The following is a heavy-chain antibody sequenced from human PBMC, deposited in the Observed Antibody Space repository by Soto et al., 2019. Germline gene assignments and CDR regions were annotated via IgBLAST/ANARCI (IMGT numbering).Heavy chain of an antibody. V-gene: IGHV4-59*08. CDR3: ARLAPDFWSGYYSKFDY. J-gene: IGHJ4*02. CDR1: GGSISSYY. Sequence: QVQLQESGPGLVKPSETLSLTCTVSGGSISSYYWSWIRQPPGKGLEWIGYIYYSGSTNYNPSLKSRGTISVDTSKNQFSLKLSSVTAADTAVYYCARLAPDFWSGYYSKFDYWGQGTLVTVSS. CDR2: IYYSGST. D-gene: IGHD3-3*01.